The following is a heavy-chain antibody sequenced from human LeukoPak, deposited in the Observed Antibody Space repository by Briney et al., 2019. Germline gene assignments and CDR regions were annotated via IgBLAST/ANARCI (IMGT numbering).Heavy chain of an antibody. D-gene: IGHD5-18*01. CDR1: GFTFSSYS. V-gene: IGHV3-53*01. Sequence: PGGSLRLSCAASGFTFSSYSMNWVRQAPGKGLEWVSVIYSGGSTYYADSVKGRFTISRDNSKDTLYLQMNSLRAEDTAVYYCARGRYSYGSSFDYWGQGTLVTVSS. CDR2: IYSGGST. CDR3: ARGRYSYGSSFDY. J-gene: IGHJ4*02.